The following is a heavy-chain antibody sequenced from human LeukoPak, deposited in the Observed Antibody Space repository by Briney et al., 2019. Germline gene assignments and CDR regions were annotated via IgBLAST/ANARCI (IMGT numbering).Heavy chain of an antibody. Sequence: GGSLRLSCAASGFTFSSYSMNWVRQAPGKGLEWVSYISSSSSTIYYADSVKGRFTISRDNSKNTLYLQMNSLRAEDTAVYYCAKDPDYYGSGSGDYWGQGTLVTVSS. CDR2: ISSSSSTI. CDR3: AKDPDYYGSGSGDY. D-gene: IGHD3-10*01. J-gene: IGHJ4*02. CDR1: GFTFSSYS. V-gene: IGHV3-48*01.